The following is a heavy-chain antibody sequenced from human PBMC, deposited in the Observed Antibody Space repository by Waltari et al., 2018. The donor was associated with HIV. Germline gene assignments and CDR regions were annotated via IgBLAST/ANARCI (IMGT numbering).Heavy chain of an antibody. J-gene: IGHJ4*02. V-gene: IGHV3-30*03. CDR3: ARAFGFSNSGPVGY. CDR1: GFTFRTHA. CDR2: ISSDGFTK. Sequence: IQLLQSGGGVVRPGGCLRHSCAASGFTFRTHAMHWVRQAPAKGLEWVAVISSDGFTKYVDSVKGRFTVSRDISKSTLYVQMNNLRPDDTAVYYCARAFGFSNSGPVGYWGQGTLVIVSS. D-gene: IGHD5-18*01.